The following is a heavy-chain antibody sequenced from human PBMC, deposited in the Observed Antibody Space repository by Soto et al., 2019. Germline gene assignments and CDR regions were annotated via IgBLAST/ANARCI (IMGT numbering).Heavy chain of an antibody. J-gene: IGHJ5*02. CDR3: ARDLQAGTDNVNRFAP. CDR2: IAYDGSNK. Sequence: QVQLVESGGGVVQPGRSLRLSCAASGFSISRSAMHWVRQAPGKGLEWVAVIAYDGSNKWYADSAKGRFTISRDNTKNTVSLHMSSLRGEDTAVYYCARDLQAGTDNVNRFAPWGQGTLVTVSS. CDR1: GFSISRSA. V-gene: IGHV3-30*03. D-gene: IGHD1-1*01.